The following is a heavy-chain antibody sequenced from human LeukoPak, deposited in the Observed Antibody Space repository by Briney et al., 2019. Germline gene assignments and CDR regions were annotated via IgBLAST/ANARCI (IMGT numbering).Heavy chain of an antibody. Sequence: PGRSLRLSCAASGFTFSRYAMHWVRQAPGKGLEWVAVISYDGSNKYYADSVKGRFTISTDNTKNTLYLQMNSVRVEDTAVYYCARSPSMVLEDVWVFYIWGQGTMVTVSS. J-gene: IGHJ3*02. CDR1: GFTFSRYA. CDR2: ISYDGSNK. V-gene: IGHV3-30-3*01. CDR3: ARSPSMVLEDVWVFYI. D-gene: IGHD3-10*01.